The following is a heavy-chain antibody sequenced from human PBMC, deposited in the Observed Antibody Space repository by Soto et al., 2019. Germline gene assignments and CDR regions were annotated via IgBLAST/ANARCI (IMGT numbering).Heavy chain of an antibody. CDR2: IYSGGST. CDR1: GFTVSSNY. J-gene: IGHJ4*02. V-gene: IGHV3-66*01. CDR3: AAHSGWYWPYYFDY. Sequence: EVQLVESGGGLVQPGGSLRLSCAASGFTVSSNYMSWVRQAPGKGLEWVSVIYSGGSTYYADSVKGRFTISRDNSKNTLYLQMNSLRAEDTAVYYCAAHSGWYWPYYFDYWGQGTLVTVSS. D-gene: IGHD6-13*01.